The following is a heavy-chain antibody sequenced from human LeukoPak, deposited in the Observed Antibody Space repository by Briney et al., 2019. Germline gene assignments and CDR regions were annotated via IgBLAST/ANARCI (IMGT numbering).Heavy chain of an antibody. D-gene: IGHD2-2*01. J-gene: IGHJ4*02. Sequence: ASVKVSCKASGYTFTSYDINWVRQATGQGLEWMGWMNPNSGNTGYAQKFQGRVTITRNTSISTAYMELSSLRSEDTAVYYCARDRSEKFCSSTSCYVVPYYFDYWGQGTLVTVSS. CDR3: ARDRSEKFCSSTSCYVVPYYFDY. CDR2: MNPNSGNT. V-gene: IGHV1-8*03. CDR1: GYTFTSYD.